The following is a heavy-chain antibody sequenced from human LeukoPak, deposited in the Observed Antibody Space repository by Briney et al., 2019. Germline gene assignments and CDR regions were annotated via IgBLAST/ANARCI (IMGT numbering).Heavy chain of an antibody. Sequence: GGSLRLSCAGSGFTFSDYYMSWIRQAPGKGLEWVSYISSSGSTIYYADSVKGRFTISRDNAKNSLYLQMNSLRAEDTAVYYCARDTRGDFWSGYSTYYYYYGMDVWGQGTTVTVSS. J-gene: IGHJ6*02. D-gene: IGHD3-3*01. V-gene: IGHV3-11*01. CDR1: GFTFSDYY. CDR3: ARDTRGDFWSGYSTYYYYYGMDV. CDR2: ISSSGSTI.